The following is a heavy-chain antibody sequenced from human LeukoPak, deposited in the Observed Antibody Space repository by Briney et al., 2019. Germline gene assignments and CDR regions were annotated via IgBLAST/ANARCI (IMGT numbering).Heavy chain of an antibody. V-gene: IGHV4-59*11. D-gene: IGHD2-15*01. Sequence: PSETLSLTCSVSGASIGSHYWTWIRQPPGKGLEWIGYILYSGITKYNPSLKSRVTLSVDTSKNQFSLKLNSVTAADTAVYFCAADGGFGGLGNWGQGTLVIVSS. CDR1: GASIGSHY. J-gene: IGHJ4*02. CDR3: AADGGFGGLGN. CDR2: ILYSGIT.